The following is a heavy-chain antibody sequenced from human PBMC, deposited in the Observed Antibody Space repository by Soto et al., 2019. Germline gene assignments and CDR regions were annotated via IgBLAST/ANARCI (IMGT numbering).Heavy chain of an antibody. J-gene: IGHJ4*02. Sequence: EVQLVESGGDLVQPGGSLRLSCAASGFTLSDHYMDWVRQAPGKGLEWVARTKNRSQRYTIEYAASVKGRFTISRDDSKNSLFLQMNSLKSDDTAVYYCTRWIAARCSWGQGTLVTVAS. CDR3: TRWIAARCS. V-gene: IGHV3-72*01. D-gene: IGHD6-6*01. CDR1: GFTLSDHY. CDR2: TKNRSQRYTI.